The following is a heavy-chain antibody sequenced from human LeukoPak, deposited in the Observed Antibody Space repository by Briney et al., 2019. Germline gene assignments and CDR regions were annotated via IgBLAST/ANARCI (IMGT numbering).Heavy chain of an antibody. V-gene: IGHV3-11*01. Sequence: GGSLRLSCAASGFTFSDYYMSWICQAPGKGLEWVSYISSSGSTIYYADSVKGRFTISRDNAKNSLYLQMNSLRAEDTAVYYCARDVSIEYCSGGSCHYYYYYMDVWGKGTTVTISS. CDR3: ARDVSIEYCSGGSCHYYYYYMDV. CDR2: ISSSGSTI. J-gene: IGHJ6*03. D-gene: IGHD2-15*01. CDR1: GFTFSDYY.